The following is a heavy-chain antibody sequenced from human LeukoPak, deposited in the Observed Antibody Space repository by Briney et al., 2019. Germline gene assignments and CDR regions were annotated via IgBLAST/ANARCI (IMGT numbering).Heavy chain of an antibody. D-gene: IGHD2/OR15-2a*01. CDR3: TRFSEVYYYVVV. CDR1: GFTFSSFS. V-gene: IGHV3-7*01. CDR2: IKQDGSDK. Sequence: QAGGSLRLSCAASGFTFSSFSMSWVRQAPGKGLEWVANIKQDGSDKYYVDSVKGRFTISRDDAKKSLHLEMNSLRVEDTAVYYCTRFSEVYYYVVVWGTGAMVTVSS. J-gene: IGHJ6*03.